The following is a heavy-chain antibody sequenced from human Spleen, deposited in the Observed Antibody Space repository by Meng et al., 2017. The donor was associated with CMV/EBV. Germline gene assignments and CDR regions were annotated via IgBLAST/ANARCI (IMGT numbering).Heavy chain of an antibody. D-gene: IGHD4-23*01. CDR3: ARDYGGNTHYYYYYGMDV. J-gene: IGHJ6*02. Sequence: SVKVSCKASGGTFSSYAISWVRQAPGQGLEWMGGIIPIFGTANYAQKFQGRVTITTDESTSTAYMELSSLRSEDTAVYYCARDYGGNTHYYYYYGMDVWGQGTTVTVSS. CDR2: IIPIFGTA. CDR1: GGTFSSYA. V-gene: IGHV1-69*05.